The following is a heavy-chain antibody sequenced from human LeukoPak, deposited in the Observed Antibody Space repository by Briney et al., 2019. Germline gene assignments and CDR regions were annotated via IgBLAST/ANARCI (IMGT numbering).Heavy chain of an antibody. CDR1: GYTFTGYY. D-gene: IGHD6-13*01. CDR3: ARGWRSIASAGPPGAEFDP. CDR2: INPNSGGT. Sequence: ASVKVSCKASGYTFTGYYMHWVRQAPAQGLEWMGWINPNSGGTNYAQKFQGRVTMTRDTSISTAYMELSRLRSDDTAVYYCARGWRSIASAGPPGAEFDPWGQGTPVTVSS. V-gene: IGHV1-2*02. J-gene: IGHJ5*02.